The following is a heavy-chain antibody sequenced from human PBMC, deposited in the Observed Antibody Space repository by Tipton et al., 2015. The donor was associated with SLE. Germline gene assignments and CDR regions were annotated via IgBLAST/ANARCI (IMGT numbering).Heavy chain of an antibody. V-gene: IGHV3-30*02. J-gene: IGHJ4*02. CDR3: AKTYCGGDCYPFGY. Sequence: SGFTFSSYGMHWVRQAPGKGLEWVAFIRYDGSNKYYADSVEGRFTISRDNSKNTLYLQMNSLRAEDTAVYYCAKTYCGGDCYPFGYWGQGTLVTVSS. CDR1: GFTFSSYG. CDR2: IRYDGSNK. D-gene: IGHD2-21*02.